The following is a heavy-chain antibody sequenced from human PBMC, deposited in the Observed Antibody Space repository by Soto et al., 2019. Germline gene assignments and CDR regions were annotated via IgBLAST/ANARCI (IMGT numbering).Heavy chain of an antibody. CDR3: ARGTKFWSRAYYYYYYGMDV. V-gene: IGHV4-30-4*01. CDR2: IYYSGST. CDR1: GGSISSGDYY. Sequence: PSETLSLTCTVSGGSISSGDYYWSWIRQPPGKGLEWIGYIYYSGSTYYNPSLKSRVTISVDTSKNQFSLKLSSVTAADTAVYYCARGTKFWSRAYYYYYYGMDVWGQGTTVT. D-gene: IGHD3-9*01. J-gene: IGHJ6*02.